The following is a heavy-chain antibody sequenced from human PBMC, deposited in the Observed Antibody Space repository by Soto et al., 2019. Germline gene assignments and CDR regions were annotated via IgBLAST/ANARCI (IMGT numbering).Heavy chain of an antibody. Sequence: QVQLVQSGAEVKKPGASVKVSCKASGYTFTSYGISWVRQAPGQGLEWMGWISAYNGNTNYAQKLQGRVTMTTDTSTNTAYMELRSLRSDDTAVYYCARDPFGDIVVVPAAIGDGGWFDPWGQGTLVTVSS. CDR2: ISAYNGNT. V-gene: IGHV1-18*01. CDR3: ARDPFGDIVVVPAAIGDGGWFDP. CDR1: GYTFTSYG. J-gene: IGHJ5*02. D-gene: IGHD2-2*02.